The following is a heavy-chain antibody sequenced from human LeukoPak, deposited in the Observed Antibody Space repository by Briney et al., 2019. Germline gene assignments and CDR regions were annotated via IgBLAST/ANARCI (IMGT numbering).Heavy chain of an antibody. CDR1: GFIVSHKY. CDR3: ARDGGYGSGSYYPY. V-gene: IGHV3-66*01. D-gene: IGHD3-10*01. J-gene: IGHJ4*02. Sequence: GGSLRLSCAASGFIVSHKYMAWVRQAPGKGLEWLSIIYTAGNTVSAESVKGRFIISRDNSRNTVHLQMNSLRAEDTAVYYCARDGGYGSGSYYPYWGQGTLVTVSS. CDR2: IYTAGNT.